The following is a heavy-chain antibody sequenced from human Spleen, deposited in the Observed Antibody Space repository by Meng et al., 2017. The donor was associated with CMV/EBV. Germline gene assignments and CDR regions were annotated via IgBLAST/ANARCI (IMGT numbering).Heavy chain of an antibody. CDR1: GYTFTGYY. Sequence: ASVKVSCKASGYTFTGYYMHWVRQAPGQGLEWMGWINPNSGGTNYAQKFQGRVTMTRDTSTSTVYMELSSLRSEDTAVYYCARAWSRSGYDFWSGYYGGYYFDYWGQGTLVTVSS. CDR2: INPNSGGT. D-gene: IGHD3-3*01. CDR3: ARAWSRSGYDFWSGYYGGYYFDY. J-gene: IGHJ4*02. V-gene: IGHV1-2*02.